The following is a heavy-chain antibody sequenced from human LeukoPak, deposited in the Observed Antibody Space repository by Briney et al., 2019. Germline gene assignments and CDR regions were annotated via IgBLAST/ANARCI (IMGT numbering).Heavy chain of an antibody. CDR2: ISGSDVM. CDR1: GFSFSSYE. J-gene: IGHJ4*02. D-gene: IGHD3-22*01. CDR3: ATTYHSDSSGYYRH. V-gene: IGHV3-48*03. Sequence: QTGGSVRLSCAASGFSFSSYEMNWVRQAPGRGLEWVSFISGSDVMYYADSVKGRFTISRDNAKNSLYLQMNSLRAEDTAVYYCATTYHSDSSGYYRHWGQGTLVTVSS.